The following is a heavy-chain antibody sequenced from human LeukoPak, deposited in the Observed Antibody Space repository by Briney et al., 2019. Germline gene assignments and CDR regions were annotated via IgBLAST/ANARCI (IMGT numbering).Heavy chain of an antibody. Sequence: GGSLRFSCAASGFSFRTYSTNWVRQAPGKGLEWVSYISSTNEIWYADSVKGRFTISRDNAKASVSLQMNSLRNEDTAVYYCARDVYYAFDIWGQGTMVTVSS. V-gene: IGHV3-48*02. CDR2: ISSTNEI. D-gene: IGHD2-8*01. CDR1: GFSFRTYS. J-gene: IGHJ3*02. CDR3: ARDVYYAFDI.